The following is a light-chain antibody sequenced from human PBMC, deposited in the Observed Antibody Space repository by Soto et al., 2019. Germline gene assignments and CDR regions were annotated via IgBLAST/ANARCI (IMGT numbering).Light chain of an antibody. V-gene: IGLV2-14*01. CDR1: SSDVSGYNY. CDR2: DVS. CDR3: SSYTTSNTRQIV. J-gene: IGLJ1*01. Sequence: QPVLTQPASVSGSPGQSITISCTGTSSDVSGYNYVSWYQQHPGKAPKFMIYDVSNRPSGVSNRFSGSKSGNTASLTISGLQAEDEADYYCSSYTTSNTRQIVFGTG.